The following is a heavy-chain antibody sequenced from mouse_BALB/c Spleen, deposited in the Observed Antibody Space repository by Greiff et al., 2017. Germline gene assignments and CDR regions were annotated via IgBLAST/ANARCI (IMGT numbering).Heavy chain of an antibody. V-gene: IGHV14-3*02. CDR2: IDPANGNT. D-gene: IGHD2-4*01. Sequence: EVQLQQSGAELVKPGASVKLSCTASGFNIKDTYMHWVQQRPEQGLEWIGRIDPANGNTKYDPKFQGKATITEDTSSNTAYLQLSSLTSEDTAVYYCAREITVAMDYWGQGTSVTVSS. J-gene: IGHJ4*01. CDR1: GFNIKDTY. CDR3: AREITVAMDY.